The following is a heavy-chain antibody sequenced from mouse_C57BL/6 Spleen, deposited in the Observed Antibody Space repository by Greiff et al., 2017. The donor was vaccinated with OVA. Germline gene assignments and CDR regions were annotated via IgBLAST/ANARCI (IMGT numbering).Heavy chain of an antibody. J-gene: IGHJ1*03. CDR1: GYTFTDYY. CDR2: INPSNGGT. CDR3: ASPAFYYRYDDFDD. V-gene: IGHV1-19*01. Sequence: VQLQQSGPVLVKPGASVKLSCKASGYTFTDYYMHWVKQSPGKGLEWIGVINPSNGGTSYNQKFKGKATLTVDKSSSTAYMQLSSLTSEDSAVYYGASPAFYYRYDDFDDWGTGTMVTV. D-gene: IGHD2-14*01.